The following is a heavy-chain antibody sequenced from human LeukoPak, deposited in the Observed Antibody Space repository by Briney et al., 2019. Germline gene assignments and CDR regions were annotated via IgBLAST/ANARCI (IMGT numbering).Heavy chain of an antibody. CDR1: GYTFTSYG. J-gene: IGHJ6*02. V-gene: IGHV1-18*01. CDR2: ISAYNGNT. D-gene: IGHD3-10*01. CDR3: ARVYYYGSGRDYYYYGMDV. Sequence: GASVKVSCKASGYTFTSYGISWVRQAPGQGLEWMGWISAYNGNTNYAQKFQGRVTITADKSTSTAYMELSSLRSEDTAVYYCARVYYYGSGRDYYYYGMDVWGQGTTVTVSS.